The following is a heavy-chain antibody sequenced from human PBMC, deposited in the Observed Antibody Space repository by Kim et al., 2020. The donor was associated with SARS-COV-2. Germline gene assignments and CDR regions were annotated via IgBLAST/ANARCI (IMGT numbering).Heavy chain of an antibody. Sequence: GGSLRLSCAASGFTFSTYGMSWVRQAPGKGLEWVSVIGGRGASAYYADSVKGRFTISRDNSKNTLYLQMNGLRAEDTAVYYWAKSYDMDVWGQGTTVTVS. J-gene: IGHJ6*02. CDR2: IGGRGASA. V-gene: IGHV3-23*01. CDR1: GFTFSTYG. CDR3: AKSYDMDV.